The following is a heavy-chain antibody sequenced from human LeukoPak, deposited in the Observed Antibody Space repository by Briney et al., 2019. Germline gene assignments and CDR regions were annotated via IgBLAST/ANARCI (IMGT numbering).Heavy chain of an antibody. J-gene: IGHJ4*02. CDR2: IGSSDSTT. CDR3: ARDSAWAFDY. CDR1: GFTFSSYS. Sequence: GGSLRLYCAASGFTFSSYSMNWVRQAPGKGLEWVSYIGSSDSTTDYADSVKGRFTISRDNAKNSLYLQMNSLRDEDTAVYYCARDSAWAFDYWGQGTLVTVSS. D-gene: IGHD1-26*01. V-gene: IGHV3-48*02.